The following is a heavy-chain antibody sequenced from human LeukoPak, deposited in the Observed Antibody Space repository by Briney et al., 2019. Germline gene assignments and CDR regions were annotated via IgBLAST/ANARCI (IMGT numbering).Heavy chain of an antibody. CDR1: GVSISSSSYY. J-gene: IGHJ4*02. Sequence: SETLSLTCTVSGVSISSSSYYWGWIRHPPRKGLEWIGSIYYSGSTYYNPSLKSRVTISVDTSKNQFSLKLSSVTAADTAVYYCAFSGGELALFDYWGQGTLVTVSS. CDR3: AFSGGELALFDY. D-gene: IGHD3-16*01. V-gene: IGHV4-39*01. CDR2: IYYSGST.